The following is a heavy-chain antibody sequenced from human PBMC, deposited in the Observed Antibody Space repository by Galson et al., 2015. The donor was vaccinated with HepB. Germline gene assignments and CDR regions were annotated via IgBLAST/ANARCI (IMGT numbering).Heavy chain of an antibody. J-gene: IGHJ6*02. CDR1: GFSLSTGGVG. CDR3: ALLDGSGTFYSAGDYYYYYGMDV. Sequence: PALVKPTQTLTLTCTFSGFSLSTGGVGVGWIRQPPGKALEWLALIYWSDDKRYSPSLKSRLTITKDTSKNQVVLTMTNMDPVDTATYYCALLDGSGTFYSAGDYYYYYGMDVWGQGTTVTVSS. V-gene: IGHV2-5*01. CDR2: IYWSDDK. D-gene: IGHD3-10*01.